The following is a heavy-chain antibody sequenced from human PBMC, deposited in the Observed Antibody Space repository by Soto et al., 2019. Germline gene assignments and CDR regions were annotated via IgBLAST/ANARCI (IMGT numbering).Heavy chain of an antibody. CDR3: ASYGDYVSGGFDY. J-gene: IGHJ4*02. D-gene: IGHD4-17*01. CDR2: IYYSGST. V-gene: IGHV4-30-4*08. Sequence: LCGGSISSGGYYWSWIRQHPGKGLEWIGYIYYSGSTYYNPSLKSRVTISVDTSKNQFSLKLSSVTAADTAVYYCASYGDYVSGGFDYWGQGTLVTVSS. CDR1: GGSISSGGYY.